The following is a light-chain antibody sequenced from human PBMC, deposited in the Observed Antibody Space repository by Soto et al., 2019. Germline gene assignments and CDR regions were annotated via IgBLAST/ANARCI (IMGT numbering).Light chain of an antibody. CDR2: AAS. J-gene: IGKJ4*01. Sequence: DIQMTQSPSSLSASVGDRVTITCRASQSISTYLNWYQHKPGKAPNLLIYAASTLQSGVPSRFSGSGSDTDFTLTISSLQPEDFATYYCQQSYSTPLAFGGGTKVEIK. CDR3: QQSYSTPLA. CDR1: QSISTY. V-gene: IGKV1-39*01.